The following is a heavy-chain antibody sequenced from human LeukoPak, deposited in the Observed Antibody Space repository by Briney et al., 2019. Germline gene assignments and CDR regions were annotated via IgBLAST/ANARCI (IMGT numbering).Heavy chain of an antibody. D-gene: IGHD3-3*01. Sequence: ASVKVSCKASGYTFTGSYIHWLRQAPGQGLEWMGWINSNSGDTNYTLKFQGRVTITRDTSIRTVYMELGRLKSDDTAVYYCARAPRSYDFWSGTNYYMDVWGKGTTVTVSS. J-gene: IGHJ6*03. V-gene: IGHV1-2*02. CDR3: ARAPRSYDFWSGTNYYMDV. CDR2: INSNSGDT. CDR1: GYTFTGSY.